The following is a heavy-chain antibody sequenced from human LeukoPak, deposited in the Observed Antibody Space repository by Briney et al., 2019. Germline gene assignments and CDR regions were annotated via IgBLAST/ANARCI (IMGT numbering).Heavy chain of an antibody. Sequence: ASVKVSCKASGYTFTGYYMHWVRQAPGQGLEWMGWINPNSGGTNYAQEFQGRVTMTRDTSISTAYMEVSSLRSDDTAVYYCARPTTVTDYDACDIWGQGTMVTVSS. CDR1: GYTFTGYY. CDR3: ARPTTVTDYDACDI. D-gene: IGHD4-11*01. J-gene: IGHJ3*02. V-gene: IGHV1-2*02. CDR2: INPNSGGT.